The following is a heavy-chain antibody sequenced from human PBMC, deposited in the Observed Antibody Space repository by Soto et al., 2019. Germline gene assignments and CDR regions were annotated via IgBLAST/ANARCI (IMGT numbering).Heavy chain of an antibody. Sequence: HVQLVQSGAEVKKPGASVKVSCKASGYTFTSYDINWVRQATGQGLEWMGWTNPKSGNTGYAQKFQGRVTMTRDSSISTAYMELNNLRSEDTAMYYCARTEGDLDYWGQGTLVTVSS. CDR1: GYTFTSYD. J-gene: IGHJ4*02. D-gene: IGHD2-21*02. CDR2: TNPKSGNT. V-gene: IGHV1-8*01. CDR3: ARTEGDLDY.